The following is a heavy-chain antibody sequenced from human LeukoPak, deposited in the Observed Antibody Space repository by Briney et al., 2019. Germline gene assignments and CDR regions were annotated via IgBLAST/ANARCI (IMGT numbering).Heavy chain of an antibody. Sequence: PGGSLRLSCAASGFTFSSFGMHWVGQAPGKGREWVAVIWNAGSNNYYADFVKGRFTISRDNAKNSLYLQMNSLRAEDTAVYYCARDLGGSYGGGGAFDIWGQGTMVTVSS. CDR1: GFTFSSFG. V-gene: IGHV3-33*01. D-gene: IGHD1-26*01. CDR2: IWNAGSNN. J-gene: IGHJ3*02. CDR3: ARDLGGSYGGGGAFDI.